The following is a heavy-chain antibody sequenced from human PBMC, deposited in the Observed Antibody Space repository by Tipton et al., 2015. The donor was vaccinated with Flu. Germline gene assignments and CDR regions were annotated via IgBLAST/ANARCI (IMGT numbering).Heavy chain of an antibody. CDR3: AKDRDIAVAGLDY. V-gene: IGHV3-43D*04. CDR2: ISWDGDST. Sequence: SGFTFDDYAMHWARQAPGKGLEWVSLISWDGDSTYYTDSVKGRFTISRDNSKNSLYLQMNNLRSGDTALYYCAKDRDIAVAGLDYWGQGTLVTVSS. J-gene: IGHJ4*02. CDR1: GFTFDDYA. D-gene: IGHD6-19*01.